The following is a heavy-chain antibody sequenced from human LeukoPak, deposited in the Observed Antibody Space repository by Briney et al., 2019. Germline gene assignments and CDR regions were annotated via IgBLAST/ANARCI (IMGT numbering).Heavy chain of an antibody. Sequence: GGSLRLSCEASGFTFSSYQMSWVRQAPGKGLEWVSFISPSGDRTSNADSVEGRFTISRDNTRNTLYLQMNSLRDEDTGVYYCAIMHGYYDGSGFWVQWGQGTLVTVSS. V-gene: IGHV3-23*01. CDR1: GFTFSSYQ. CDR2: ISPSGDRT. CDR3: AIMHGYYDGSGFWVQ. J-gene: IGHJ4*02. D-gene: IGHD3-22*01.